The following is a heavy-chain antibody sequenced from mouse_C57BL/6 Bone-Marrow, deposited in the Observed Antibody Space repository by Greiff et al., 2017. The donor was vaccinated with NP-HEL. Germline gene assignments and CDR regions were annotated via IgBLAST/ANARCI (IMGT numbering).Heavy chain of an antibody. V-gene: IGHV5-4*03. D-gene: IGHD2-2*01. CDR1: GFTFSSYA. J-gene: IGHJ2*01. Sequence: EVKLVESGGGLVKPGGSLKLSCAASGFTFSSYAMSWVRQTPEKRLEWVATISDGGSYTYYPDNVKGRFTISRDNAKNNLYLQMSHLKSEDTAMYYCARKVVTTEDFDYWGQGTTLTVSS. CDR2: ISDGGSYT. CDR3: ARKVVTTEDFDY.